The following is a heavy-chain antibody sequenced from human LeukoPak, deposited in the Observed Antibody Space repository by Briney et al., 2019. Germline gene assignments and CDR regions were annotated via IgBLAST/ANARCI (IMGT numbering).Heavy chain of an antibody. Sequence: ASVKASCKASGYTVTSYYMHWVRQAPAQGLEWMGIVNPSSISASYAQKFQGRVTMTRDTSTSTVSMELSSLRSDDTAVYYCASVYQHGMDVWGQGTTVTVSS. V-gene: IGHV1-46*01. CDR1: GYTVTSYY. CDR2: VNPSSISA. D-gene: IGHD2-2*01. J-gene: IGHJ6*02. CDR3: ASVYQHGMDV.